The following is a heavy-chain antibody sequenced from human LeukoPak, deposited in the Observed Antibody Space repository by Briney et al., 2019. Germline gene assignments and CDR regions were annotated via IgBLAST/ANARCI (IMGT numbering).Heavy chain of an antibody. V-gene: IGHV1-2*02. CDR3: ARDWGHSDAFDI. D-gene: IGHD3-16*01. Sequence: ASVKVSCKASGYTFTFYYMHWVRQAPGQGLEWMGWINPNSGGTNYAQKLQGRVTMTRDTSNSTAYMELSRLRSDDTAVYYCARDWGHSDAFDIWGQGTMVTVPS. CDR1: GYTFTFYY. CDR2: INPNSGGT. J-gene: IGHJ3*02.